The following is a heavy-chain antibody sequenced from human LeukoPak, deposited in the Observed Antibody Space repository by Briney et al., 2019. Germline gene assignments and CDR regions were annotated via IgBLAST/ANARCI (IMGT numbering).Heavy chain of an antibody. CDR1: GGTFSSYA. CDR2: IIPILGIA. D-gene: IGHD1-14*01. J-gene: IGHJ2*01. V-gene: IGHV1-69*04. Sequence: SVKVSCKASGGTFSSYAISWVRQAPGQGLEWMGRIIPILGIANYAQKFQGRVTITADKSTSTAYMELSSLRSEDTAVYYCARGPAGWYFDLWGRGTLVTVSS. CDR3: ARGPAGWYFDL.